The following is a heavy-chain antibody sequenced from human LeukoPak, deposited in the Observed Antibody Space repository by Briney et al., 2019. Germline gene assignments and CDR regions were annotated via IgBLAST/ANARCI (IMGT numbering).Heavy chain of an antibody. Sequence: GVSLRLSCVSSGFTIGTAWMSWVRQAPGKGLEWLGHIKSEGEGATTDYAAPAKGRFAISRNDSKNMIYLQMSSLKIDDTAIYYCIAHFPYFYGFDVWGKGTTVTVSS. CDR1: GFTIGTAW. CDR3: IAHFPYFYGFDV. J-gene: IGHJ6*04. V-gene: IGHV3-15*01. D-gene: IGHD3-3*02. CDR2: IKSEGEGATT.